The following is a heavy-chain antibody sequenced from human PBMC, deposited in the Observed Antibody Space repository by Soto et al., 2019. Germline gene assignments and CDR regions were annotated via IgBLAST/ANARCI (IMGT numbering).Heavy chain of an antibody. CDR3: AKDPTMVTRGYFDY. V-gene: IGHV3-23*01. D-gene: IGHD4-17*01. CDR1: GFTFSNYA. J-gene: IGHJ4*02. CDR2: ISNSGGDT. Sequence: GGSLRLSCAASGFTFSNYAMTWVRQAPGEGLEWVSVISNSGGDTYYADSVKGRFTISRDDSKNILYLQMNSLRVEDTAIYYCAKDPTMVTRGYFDYWGQGALVTVSS.